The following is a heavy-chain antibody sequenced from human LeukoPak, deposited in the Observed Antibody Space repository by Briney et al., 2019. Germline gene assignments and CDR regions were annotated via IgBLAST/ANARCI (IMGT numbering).Heavy chain of an antibody. V-gene: IGHV4-31*03. CDR1: GGSISSGGYY. J-gene: IGHJ3*02. D-gene: IGHD3-10*01. CDR3: ARSLWFGESLDAFDI. Sequence: SQTLSLTCTVSGGSISSGGYYWSWIRQHPGKGLEWIGYIYYSGSTYYNPSLKSRVTISVDTSKNQFSLKLSSVTAADTAVYYCARSLWFGESLDAFDIWGQGTMVTVSS. CDR2: IYYSGST.